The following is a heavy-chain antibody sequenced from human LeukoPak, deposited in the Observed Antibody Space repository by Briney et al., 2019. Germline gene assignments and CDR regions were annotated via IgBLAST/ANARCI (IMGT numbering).Heavy chain of an antibody. CDR3: AKQPGYSYGVYYFDD. J-gene: IGHJ4*02. Sequence: GGSLRLSCAASGFTFSSYAMSWVRQAPGKGLEWVSAIIGSGGRTYYADSVKGWFTISRDNSKNTLYLQMSSLRAEDTAVYYCAKQPGYSYGVYYFDDWGQGTLVTVSS. CDR2: IIGSGGRT. CDR1: GFTFSSYA. D-gene: IGHD5-18*01. V-gene: IGHV3-23*01.